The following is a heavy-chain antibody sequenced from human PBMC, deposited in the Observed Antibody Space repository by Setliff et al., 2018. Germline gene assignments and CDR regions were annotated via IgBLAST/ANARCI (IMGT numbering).Heavy chain of an antibody. D-gene: IGHD5-18*01. J-gene: IGHJ5*02. V-gene: IGHV1-8*02. CDR2: MNPNSGNT. CDR1: GYTFTNYD. CDR3: ARSKVEAAMVKHNWFDP. Sequence: ASVKVSCKTSGYTFTNYDINWVRQATGQGPEWMGWMNPNSGNTGYAQNFQGRVSMTRNTSISTAYMELNSLTSEDTAVYYCARSKVEAAMVKHNWFDPWGQGTLVTVSS.